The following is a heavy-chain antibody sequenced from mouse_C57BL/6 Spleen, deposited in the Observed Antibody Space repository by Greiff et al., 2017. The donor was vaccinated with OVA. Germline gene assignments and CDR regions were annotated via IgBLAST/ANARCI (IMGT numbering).Heavy chain of an antibody. CDR3: ARRGYGSSYGFAY. D-gene: IGHD1-1*01. CDR2: FHPYNDDT. Sequence: VQLQQSGAELVKPGASVKMSCKASGYTFTTYPIEWMKQNHGKSLEGIGNFHPYNDDTKYNEKFKGKATLTVEKSSSTVYLELSRLTSDDSAVYYCARRGYGSSYGFAYWGQGTLVTVSA. CDR1: GYTFTTYP. J-gene: IGHJ3*01. V-gene: IGHV1-47*01.